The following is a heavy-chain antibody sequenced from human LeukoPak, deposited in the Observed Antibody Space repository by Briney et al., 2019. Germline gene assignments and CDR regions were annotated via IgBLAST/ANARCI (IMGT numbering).Heavy chain of an antibody. J-gene: IGHJ5*02. Sequence: PGGSLRLSCAASGFTFSSYAMHWVRQAPGKGLEYVSAISSNGGSTYYANSVKGRFTISRDNSKNTLYLQMGSLRVEDTAVYYCAKDLRGTVVAARFDPWGQGTLVTVSS. D-gene: IGHD2-15*01. CDR3: AKDLRGTVVAARFDP. CDR2: ISSNGGST. CDR1: GFTFSSYA. V-gene: IGHV3-64*01.